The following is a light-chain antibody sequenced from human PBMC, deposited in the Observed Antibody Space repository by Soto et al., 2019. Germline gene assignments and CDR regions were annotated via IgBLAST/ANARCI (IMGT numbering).Light chain of an antibody. J-gene: IGKJ5*01. Sequence: EFVLTQSPATLSLSPGERATLSCRASQSVSSYLAWYQQKPGHAPRLLIYDISNSATGIPARFSGSGSGTDFTLTISSLEPEDFAVYYCQQYNNWPPLTFGQGTRLEI. V-gene: IGKV3-11*01. CDR3: QQYNNWPPLT. CDR2: DIS. CDR1: QSVSSY.